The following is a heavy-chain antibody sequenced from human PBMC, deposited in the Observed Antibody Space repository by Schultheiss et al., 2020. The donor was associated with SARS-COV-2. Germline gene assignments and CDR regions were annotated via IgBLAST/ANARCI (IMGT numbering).Heavy chain of an antibody. D-gene: IGHD5-12*01. CDR3: ARDGYATYYYGMDV. CDR2: VYHSGST. CDR1: GGSFSGYY. J-gene: IGHJ6*02. Sequence: SETLSLTFAVYGGSFSGYYWSWIRQPPGKGLEWIGYVYHSGSTNYNPSLKSRVTISVDKSKNQFSLKLSSVTAADTAVYYCARDGYATYYYGMDVWGQGTTVTVSS. V-gene: IGHV4-34*01.